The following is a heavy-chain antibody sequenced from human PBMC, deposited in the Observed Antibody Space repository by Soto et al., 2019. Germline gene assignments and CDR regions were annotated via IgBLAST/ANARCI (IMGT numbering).Heavy chain of an antibody. V-gene: IGHV4-30-4*01. CDR1: GGSISSGDYY. J-gene: IGHJ4*02. Sequence: SETLSLTCTVSGGSISSGDYYWSWIRQPPGKGLEWIGYIYYSGSTYYNPPLKSRVTISVDTSKNQFSLKLSSVTAADTAVYYCARAWFGERLLDYWGQGTLVTVSS. CDR2: IYYSGST. D-gene: IGHD3-10*01. CDR3: ARAWFGERLLDY.